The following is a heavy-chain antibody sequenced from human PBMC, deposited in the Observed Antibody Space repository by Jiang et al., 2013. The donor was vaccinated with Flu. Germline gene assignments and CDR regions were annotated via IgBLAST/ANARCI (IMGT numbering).Heavy chain of an antibody. J-gene: IGHJ6*02. CDR2: VSADGSRT. Sequence: VQLVESGGGLVQPGGSLRLSCAASGFTFSTYWMHWVRQAPGKGLVWVSHVSADGSRTTYADSVKGRFTISRDNAKNMLYLQMNSLRAEDTAVYHCFGYDDPFVGVDVWGQGDHGHRLL. V-gene: IGHV3-74*01. D-gene: IGHD3-3*01. CDR3: FGYDDPFVGVDV. CDR1: GFTFSTYW.